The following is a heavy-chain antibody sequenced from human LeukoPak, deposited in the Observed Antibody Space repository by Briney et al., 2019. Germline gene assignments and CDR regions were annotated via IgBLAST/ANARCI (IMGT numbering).Heavy chain of an antibody. CDR2: IYHSGST. J-gene: IGHJ4*02. V-gene: IGHV4-59*01. CDR1: GGSISSYY. Sequence: SETLSLTCTVSGGSISSYYWSWIRQPPGKGLEWIGYIYHSGSTNYNPSLKSRVTISVDTSKNQFSLKLSSVTAADTAVYYCARGKRELPYYFDYWGQGTLVTVSS. CDR3: ARGKRELPYYFDY. D-gene: IGHD1-26*01.